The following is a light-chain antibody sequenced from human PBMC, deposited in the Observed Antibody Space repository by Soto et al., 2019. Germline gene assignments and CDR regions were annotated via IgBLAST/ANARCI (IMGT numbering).Light chain of an antibody. V-gene: IGKV1-8*01. Sequence: AIRMTQSPSSLSASIGDRVTITCRASHVVSNYLAWYQQKPGKAPKALIYAASFLQSGVPSRFSGSGSGTDFSLTISFLQSEDFATYYCQQSHNYMYTFGQGTKLEIK. J-gene: IGKJ2*01. CDR3: QQSHNYMYT. CDR1: HVVSNY. CDR2: AAS.